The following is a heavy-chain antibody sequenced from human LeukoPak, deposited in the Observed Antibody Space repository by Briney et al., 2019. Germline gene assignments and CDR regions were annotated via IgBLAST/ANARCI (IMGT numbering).Heavy chain of an antibody. CDR2: IYYSGST. CDR3: ARDSPSMDRSFGYYYYGMDV. J-gene: IGHJ6*02. CDR1: GVSMSSYY. V-gene: IGHV4-59*01. Sequence: QSSETLSLTCTVSGVSMSSYYWSWIRQPPGKGLEWSGYIYYSGSTNYNPSLKSRVTISVDTSKNQFSLKLSSVTAADTAVYYCARDSPSMDRSFGYYYYGMDVWGQGTTVTVSS. D-gene: IGHD3-16*01.